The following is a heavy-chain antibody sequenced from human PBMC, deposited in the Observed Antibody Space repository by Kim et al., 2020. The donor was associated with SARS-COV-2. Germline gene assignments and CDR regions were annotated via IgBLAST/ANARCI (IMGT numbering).Heavy chain of an antibody. CDR1: GGSISSYY. CDR3: ARVWRSGVVAAAFDH. D-gene: IGHD2-15*01. V-gene: IGHV4-59*13. Sequence: SETLSLTCTVSGGSISSYYWSWIRQPPGKGLEWIGYIYYSGSTNYNPSLKSRVTISVDTSKNQFSLKLSSVTAPDTAGYSFARVWRSGVVAAAFDHWGQG. J-gene: IGHJ4*02. CDR2: IYYSGST.